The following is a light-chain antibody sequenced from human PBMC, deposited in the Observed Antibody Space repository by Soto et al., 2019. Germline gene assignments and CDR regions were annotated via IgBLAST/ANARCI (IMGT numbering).Light chain of an antibody. CDR1: SSDVGSYNL. Sequence: QSALTQPASVSGSPGQSITISYTGTSSDVGSYNLVSWYQQHPGKAPKLMIYEGSKRPSGVSNRFSGSKSGNTASLTISGLQAEDEADYYCCSYAGSSTWVVFGGGTKLTVL. V-gene: IGLV2-23*01. J-gene: IGLJ2*01. CDR3: CSYAGSSTWVV. CDR2: EGS.